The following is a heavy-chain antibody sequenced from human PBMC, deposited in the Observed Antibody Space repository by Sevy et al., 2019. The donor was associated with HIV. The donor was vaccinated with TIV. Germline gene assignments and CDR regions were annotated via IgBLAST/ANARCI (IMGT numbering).Heavy chain of an antibody. J-gene: IGHJ5*02. CDR2: ISAYNGNT. CDR1: GYTFTNYG. CDR3: ARDFVVGSSGPNWFDP. D-gene: IGHD2-21*01. V-gene: IGHV1-18*01. Sequence: ASVKVSCKASGYTFTNYGISWVRQAPGQGLEWTGWISAYNGNTNYAQKLQDRVTMTTDTSTSTAYMELRSLRSDDTAIYYCARDFVVGSSGPNWFDPWSQGTLVTVSS.